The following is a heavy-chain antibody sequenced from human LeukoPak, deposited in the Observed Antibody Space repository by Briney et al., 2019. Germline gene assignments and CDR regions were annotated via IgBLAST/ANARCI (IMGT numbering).Heavy chain of an antibody. V-gene: IGHV1-2*06. CDR3: ARDLSSTSNWEFDY. J-gene: IGHJ4*02. CDR1: GYTFTDYF. CDR2: INSNSGGT. Sequence: ASVKVSXKASGYTFTDYFIHWVRQAPGQGPEWIGRINSNSGGTEYEQNFQGRVTMTRDTSINTAYMALSGLTFDDTAVYYCARDLSSTSNWEFDYWGQGTVVTVSS. D-gene: IGHD7-27*01.